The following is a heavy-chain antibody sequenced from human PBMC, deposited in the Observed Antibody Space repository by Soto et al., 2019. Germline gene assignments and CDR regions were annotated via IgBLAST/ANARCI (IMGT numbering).Heavy chain of an antibody. Sequence: QVQLQESGPGLVKPSQTLSLTCTVSGGSISSGGYYWSWIRQHPGKGLEWIGYIHYSGSTYYNPSLKSRVTISVDTSKNQFSLKLSSVTAADTAVYYCARDHVDIVAGGWFDPWGQGTLVTVSS. D-gene: IGHD5-12*01. J-gene: IGHJ5*02. CDR1: GGSISSGGYY. CDR2: IHYSGST. CDR3: ARDHVDIVAGGWFDP. V-gene: IGHV4-31*03.